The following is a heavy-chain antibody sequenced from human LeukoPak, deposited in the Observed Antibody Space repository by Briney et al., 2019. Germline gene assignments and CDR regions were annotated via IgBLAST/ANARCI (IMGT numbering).Heavy chain of an antibody. CDR1: GFNFSSYG. CDR2: IWFDGSNI. CDR3: ARDALPMAVTGRFDH. Sequence: GGSLRLSCAASGFNFSSYGMHWVRQAPGKGLEWVTSIWFDGSNIHYADSVKGRVIISRDNSKSALYLQMNSLRAEDTAIYYCARDALPMAVTGRFDHWGQGALFTVSS. D-gene: IGHD6-19*01. V-gene: IGHV3-33*01. J-gene: IGHJ4*02.